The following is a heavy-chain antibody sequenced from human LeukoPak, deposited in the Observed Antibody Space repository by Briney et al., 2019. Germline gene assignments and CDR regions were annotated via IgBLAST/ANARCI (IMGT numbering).Heavy chain of an antibody. CDR2: VFYNGAT. V-gene: IGHV4-39*07. CDR1: GGSISSSIYY. D-gene: IGHD3-10*01. Sequence: PSETLSLTCIVSGGSISSSIYYWAWVRQPPGKGLEWIGTVFYNGATQYSPSLRSRVTISIDTSTNQFSLKLTSVTAADTALYYCARGGASYPLDFWGQGTLVTVSS. J-gene: IGHJ4*02. CDR3: ARGGASYPLDF.